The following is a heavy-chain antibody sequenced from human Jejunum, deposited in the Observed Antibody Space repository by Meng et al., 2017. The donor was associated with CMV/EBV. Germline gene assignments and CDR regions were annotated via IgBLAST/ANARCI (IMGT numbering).Heavy chain of an antibody. CDR2: VSYSGGS. V-gene: IGHV4-59*01. CDR3: ARDPGGHHGGLDV. D-gene: IGHD3-10*01. Sequence: VSGNSISSYFWNWIRQPPGEGLGWIRHVSYSGGSNSNPSLPSRVTISVDTSESQFSLKLSSVTAADTAMYYCARDPGGHHGGLDVWGQGTTVTVSS. CDR1: GNSISSYF. J-gene: IGHJ6*02.